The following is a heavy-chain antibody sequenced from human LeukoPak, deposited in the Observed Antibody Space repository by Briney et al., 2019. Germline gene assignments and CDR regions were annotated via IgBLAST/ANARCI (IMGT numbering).Heavy chain of an antibody. CDR2: INPNSGGT. Sequence: ASVKVSCKASGYTFTGYYMHWVRQAPGQGLEWMGRINPNSGGTNYAQKFQGRVTMTRDTSISTAYMELSRLRSDDTAVYYCARGFLSGELFHDYWGQGTLVTVSS. D-gene: IGHD3-10*02. CDR3: ARGFLSGELFHDY. CDR1: GYTFTGYY. J-gene: IGHJ4*02. V-gene: IGHV1-2*06.